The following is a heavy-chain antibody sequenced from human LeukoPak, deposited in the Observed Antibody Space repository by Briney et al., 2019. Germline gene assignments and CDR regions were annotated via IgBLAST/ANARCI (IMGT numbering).Heavy chain of an antibody. J-gene: IGHJ3*02. CDR1: GFTVSSNY. CDR3: ARERIAVAGRRYAFDI. CDR2: IYSGGST. D-gene: IGHD6-19*01. V-gene: IGHV3-66*01. Sequence: GGSLRLSCAASGFTVSSNYMSWVRQAPGKGLEWVSVIYSGGSTYYADSVKGRFTISRDNSKNTLYLQMNSLRAEDTAVYYCARERIAVAGRRYAFDIWGQGTMVTVSS.